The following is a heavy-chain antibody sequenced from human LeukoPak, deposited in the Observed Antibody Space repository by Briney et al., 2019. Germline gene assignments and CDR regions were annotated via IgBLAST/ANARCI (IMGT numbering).Heavy chain of an antibody. CDR1: GVSFSTTW. Sequence: GGSLRLSCAASGVSFSTTWTHWVRQAPGKGLMWVSHVSSDGSRTYADSVKGRFTVSRDNNKDMVYLQMSSLRAEDTAVYYCATDGAYGLTHWGQGTLVTVSS. CDR3: ATDGAYGLTH. CDR2: VSSDGSRT. J-gene: IGHJ4*02. D-gene: IGHD3-16*01. V-gene: IGHV3-74*01.